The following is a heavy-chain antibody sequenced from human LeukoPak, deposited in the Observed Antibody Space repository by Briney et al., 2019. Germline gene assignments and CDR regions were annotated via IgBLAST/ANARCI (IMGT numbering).Heavy chain of an antibody. V-gene: IGHV4-59*11. CDR1: GGSISSHY. D-gene: IGHD3-22*01. J-gene: IGHJ4*02. Sequence: KPSETLSLTCTVSGGSISSHYWSWIRQPPGKGLEWIGYIYYSGSTNYNPSLKSRVTISVDTSKNQFSLKLSSVTAADTAVYYCARGVSYESSGSDYWGQGTLVTVSS. CDR2: IYYSGST. CDR3: ARGVSYESSGSDY.